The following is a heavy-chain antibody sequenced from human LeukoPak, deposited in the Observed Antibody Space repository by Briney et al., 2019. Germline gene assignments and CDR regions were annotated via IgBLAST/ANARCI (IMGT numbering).Heavy chain of an antibody. CDR2: MNPNSGNA. CDR1: GYTFTSYD. Sequence: ASVKVSCKASGYTFTSYDINWVRQATGQGREWMGWMNPNSGNAGYAQKCQGRVTMTRNTCISTAYMELSNLRPEDTAEYYCARDRAPPRDRYYYDSSYYFDYWGQGTLVTVSS. J-gene: IGHJ4*02. V-gene: IGHV1-8*01. CDR3: ARDRAPPRDRYYYDSSYYFDY. D-gene: IGHD3-22*01.